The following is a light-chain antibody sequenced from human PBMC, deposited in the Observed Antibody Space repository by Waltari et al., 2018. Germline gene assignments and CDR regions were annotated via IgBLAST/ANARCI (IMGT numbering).Light chain of an antibody. V-gene: IGLV8-61*01. CDR3: ALYMGGGIWV. CDR1: SGSISATSY. J-gene: IGLJ3*02. CDR2: QAN. Sequence: QTVVTQEPSLSVSPGGTVTLTCALSSGSISATSYATWYQQTPGQAPRTLVYQANTRASGVPDRFSGSILENKAALTITGAQADDECDYYCALYMGGGIWVFGGGTKLTVL.